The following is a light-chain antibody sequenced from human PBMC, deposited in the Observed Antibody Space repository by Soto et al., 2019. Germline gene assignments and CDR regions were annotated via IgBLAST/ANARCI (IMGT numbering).Light chain of an antibody. J-gene: IGKJ5*01. CDR2: GAS. CDR3: QQYNSWPT. Sequence: EIVMTQSPATLSVSPGEIVTLYFSASQSIRNNLAWYQQKPGQAPRLLIDGASTRATGIPARFSGSGSGTEFALTISSLQSEDVAVYYCQQYNSWPTFGQGTRLEIK. V-gene: IGKV3-15*01. CDR1: QSIRNN.